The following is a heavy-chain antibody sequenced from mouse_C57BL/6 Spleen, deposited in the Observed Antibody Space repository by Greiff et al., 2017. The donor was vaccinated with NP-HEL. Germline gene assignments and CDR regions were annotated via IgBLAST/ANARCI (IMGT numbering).Heavy chain of an antibody. CDR2: IYPGDGDT. J-gene: IGHJ4*01. Sequence: VKLVESGAELVKPGASVKISCKASGYAFSSYWMNWVKQRPGKGLEWIGQIYPGDGDTNYNGKFKGKATLTADKSSSTAYMQLSSLTSEDSAVYFCARRSTVVSDMDYWGQGTSVTVSS. D-gene: IGHD1-1*01. CDR1: GYAFSSYW. CDR3: ARRSTVVSDMDY. V-gene: IGHV1-80*01.